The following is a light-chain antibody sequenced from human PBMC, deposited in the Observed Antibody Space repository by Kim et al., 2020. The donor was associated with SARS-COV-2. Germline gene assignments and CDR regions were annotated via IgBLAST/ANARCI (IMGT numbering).Light chain of an antibody. CDR3: QSFDSRQMSWV. J-gene: IGLJ3*02. CDR1: NSNIGTGYD. Sequence: QSLLTQPPSVSGAPGQRVTISCTGDNSNIGTGYDVHWYRQLPGTAPKLLIYGNNKRPSGVPDRFSGSKSGTLASLAITGLQAEDEADYYCQSFDSRQMSWVFGGGTQLTVL. CDR2: GNN. V-gene: IGLV1-40*01.